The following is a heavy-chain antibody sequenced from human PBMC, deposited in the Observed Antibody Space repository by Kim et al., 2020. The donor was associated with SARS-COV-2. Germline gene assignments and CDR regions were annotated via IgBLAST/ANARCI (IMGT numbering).Heavy chain of an antibody. CDR2: INPNSGGT. CDR1: GYTFTGYY. Sequence: ASVKVSCKASGYTFTGYYMHWVRQAPGQGLEWMGWINPNSGGTNYAQKFQGRVTMTRDTSNSTAYMELSRLRSDDTAVYYCARPGEGIAVAGTPTAVNKAYYYYGMDVWGQGTTVTVSS. J-gene: IGHJ6*02. V-gene: IGHV1-2*02. D-gene: IGHD6-19*01. CDR3: ARPGEGIAVAGTPTAVNKAYYYYGMDV.